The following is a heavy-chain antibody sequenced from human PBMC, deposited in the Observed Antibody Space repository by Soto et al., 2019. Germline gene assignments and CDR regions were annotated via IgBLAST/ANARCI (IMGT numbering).Heavy chain of an antibody. J-gene: IGHJ5*01. Sequence: QVQLQQSGPGLVKPSQTLSLTCEISGDSVSTNTATWDWIRQSPSRGLEWLGRTYYRSRWYFDYAVSVKSRITISPDISNNQVSLQLTYVTPDDTAIYYCVRLIGNSWLDSWGQGTLVTVSS. V-gene: IGHV6-1*01. CDR3: VRLIGNSWLDS. D-gene: IGHD3-22*01. CDR2: TYYRSRWYF. CDR1: GDSVSTNTAT.